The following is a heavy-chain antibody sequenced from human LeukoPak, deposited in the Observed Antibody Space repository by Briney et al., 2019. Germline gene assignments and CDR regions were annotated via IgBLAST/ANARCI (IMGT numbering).Heavy chain of an antibody. V-gene: IGHV4-4*07. J-gene: IGHJ4*02. CDR1: GGSISSYY. Sequence: SETLSLTCTVSGGSISSYYWSWIRQPAGKGLEWIGRIYTSGSTNYNPSLKSRVTMSVDTSKNQFSLKLSPVTAADTAVYYCARGKRGYSYGHEGAFDYWGQGTLVTVSS. CDR3: ARGKRGYSYGHEGAFDY. CDR2: IYTSGST. D-gene: IGHD5-18*01.